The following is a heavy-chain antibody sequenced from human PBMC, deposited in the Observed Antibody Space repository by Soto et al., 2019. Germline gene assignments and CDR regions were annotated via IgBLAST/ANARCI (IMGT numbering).Heavy chain of an antibody. CDR2: TYYRSKWYN. Sequence: SQTLSLTCAISGDSVSSNSAAWNWIRQSPSRGLEWLGRTYYRSKWYNDYALSVKSRMTINPDTSKNQISLQLKSMTPEDTAVYYCVRDRRISTSMIDDLFDYWGQGTLVTVST. CDR1: GDSVSSNSAA. CDR3: VRDRRISTSMIDDLFDY. V-gene: IGHV6-1*01. J-gene: IGHJ4*02. D-gene: IGHD5-18*01.